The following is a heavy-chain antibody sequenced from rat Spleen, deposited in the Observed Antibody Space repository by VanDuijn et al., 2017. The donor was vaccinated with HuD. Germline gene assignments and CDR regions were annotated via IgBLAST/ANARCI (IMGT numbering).Heavy chain of an antibody. CDR1: GFTFNNYW. V-gene: IGHV5-31*01. CDR2: ISNSGGST. Sequence: EVQLVETGGGLVQPGRPLKPSCVASGFTFNNYWMRWTRRAPGKGLEWVAPISNSGGSTYHPDSVKGRFTISRDNAQNALYLQMNSLRSEETDTYYCTREGNSGYDYWGQGVRVTVSS. J-gene: IGHJ2*01. CDR3: TREGNSGYDY. D-gene: IGHD4-3*01.